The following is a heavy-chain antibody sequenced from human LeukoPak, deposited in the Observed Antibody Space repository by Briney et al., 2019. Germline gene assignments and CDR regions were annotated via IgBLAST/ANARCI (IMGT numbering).Heavy chain of an antibody. CDR3: VKGNGYS. V-gene: IGHV3-23*01. D-gene: IGHD6-13*01. CDR2: FSVTGHRT. Sequence: GGSLRLSCVVSGFSLNNDAMSWVRQAPGQGLEWISGFSVTGHRTYYADSVKGRFTISREVSRDTLYLQMNSLRVDDTAVYYCVKGNGYSWGKGTTVSVSS. CDR1: GFSLNNDA. J-gene: IGHJ6*04.